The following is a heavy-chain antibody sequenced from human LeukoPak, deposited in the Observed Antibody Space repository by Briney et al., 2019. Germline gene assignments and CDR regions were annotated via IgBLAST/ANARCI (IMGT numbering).Heavy chain of an antibody. CDR3: VRAPPTLVRGVILSSNFDF. D-gene: IGHD3-10*01. CDR2: IYYSGNT. V-gene: IGHV4-31*03. Sequence: SQTLSLTCTVSGGVIISGGYYWGWLRQHPGKGLEWIGNIYYSGNTYYSPSLKSRVSMSVDMSRNQFSLNLTSVTAADTAVYYCVRAPPTLVRGVILSSNFDFWGRGTLVSVSS. CDR1: GGVIISGGYY. J-gene: IGHJ4*02.